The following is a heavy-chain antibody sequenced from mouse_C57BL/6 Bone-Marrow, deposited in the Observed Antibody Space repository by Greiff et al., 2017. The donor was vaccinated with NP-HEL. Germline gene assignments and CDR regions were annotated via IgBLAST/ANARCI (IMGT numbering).Heavy chain of an antibody. J-gene: IGHJ3*01. CDR2: INPGSGGT. D-gene: IGHD1-1*01. V-gene: IGHV1-54*01. Sequence: VQLQQSGAELVRPGTSVKVSCKASGYAFTNYLIEWVKQRPGQGLEWIGVINPGSGGTNYNEKFKGKATLTAYKSSSTAYMQLSSRTSEDSAVYFCARPSENGSSYDWFAYWGQGTLVTVSA. CDR1: GYAFTNYL. CDR3: ARPSENGSSYDWFAY.